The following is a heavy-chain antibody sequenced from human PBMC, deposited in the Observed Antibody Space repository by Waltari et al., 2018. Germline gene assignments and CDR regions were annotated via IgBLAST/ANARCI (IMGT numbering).Heavy chain of an antibody. CDR3: AVSGSYPGSDY. J-gene: IGHJ4*02. CDR1: GDSISSGPYA. D-gene: IGHD1-26*01. V-gene: IGHV4-30-2*01. Sequence: QLQVQESGSGLVKPSQTLSLTCAVSGDSISSGPYAWSWIRQPPGKGLEWIGYISHSGNLYYTPSLKSRGTMSVDRSKKQFSLKLSSVTAADTAVYYCAVSGSYPGSDYWGQGTLVTVSS. CDR2: ISHSGNL.